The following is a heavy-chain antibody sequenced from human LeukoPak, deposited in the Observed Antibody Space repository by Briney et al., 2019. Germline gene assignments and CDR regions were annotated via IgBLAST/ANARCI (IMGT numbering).Heavy chain of an antibody. D-gene: IGHD1-26*01. V-gene: IGHV4-39*01. CDR2: IYYSGST. Sequence: PSRTLSLTCTVSGGSISSSSYYWGWIRQPPGKGLEWIGSIYYSGSTYYNPSLKSRVTISVDTSKNQFSLKLSSVTAADTAVYYCARRRREKVVGATMYAFDIWGQGTMVTVSS. CDR3: ARRRREKVVGATMYAFDI. CDR1: GGSISSSSYY. J-gene: IGHJ3*02.